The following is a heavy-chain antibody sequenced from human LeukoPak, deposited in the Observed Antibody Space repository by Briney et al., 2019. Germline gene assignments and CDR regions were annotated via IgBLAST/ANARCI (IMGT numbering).Heavy chain of an antibody. D-gene: IGHD2-2*01. V-gene: IGHV4-30-2*01. CDR2: IYHSGST. J-gene: IGHJ5*02. CDR3: ARVVVVLAANWFDP. Sequence: SETLSLTCTVSGGSISSGGYYWSWIRQPPGKGLEWIGYIYHSGSTYYNPSLKSRVTISVDRSKNQFSLKLSSVTAADTAVYYCARVVVVLAANWFDPWGQGTLVTVSS. CDR1: GGSISSGGYY.